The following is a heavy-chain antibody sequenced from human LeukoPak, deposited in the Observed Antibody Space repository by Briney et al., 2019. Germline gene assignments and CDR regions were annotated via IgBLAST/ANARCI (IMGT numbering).Heavy chain of an antibody. J-gene: IGHJ4*02. CDR1: GFTFSSYA. D-gene: IGHD1-26*01. CDR3: AKGAALYSGSIIMGGDY. CDR2: ISGSGGST. Sequence: GGSLRLSCAASGFTFSSYAMSWVRQAPGKRLEWVSAISGSGGSTYYADSVKGRFTISRDNSKNTLYLQMNSLRAEDTAVYYCAKGAALYSGSIIMGGDYWGQGTLVTVSS. V-gene: IGHV3-23*01.